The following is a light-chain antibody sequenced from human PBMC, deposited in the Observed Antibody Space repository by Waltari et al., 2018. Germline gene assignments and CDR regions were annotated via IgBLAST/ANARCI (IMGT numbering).Light chain of an antibody. V-gene: IGKV2-40*01. CDR2: GGS. CDR1: QSLLHSNGNTY. CDR3: VQAIAFPYS. Sequence: DIVMTQTSLSLPITPGEPASISCRYSQSLLHSNGNTYLHWYLQKPGQSPQLLIYGGSNRASGVPDRFSGSGSGTDFTLKISNVEAEDVGVYYCVQAIAFPYSFGQGTKVEIK. J-gene: IGKJ2*03.